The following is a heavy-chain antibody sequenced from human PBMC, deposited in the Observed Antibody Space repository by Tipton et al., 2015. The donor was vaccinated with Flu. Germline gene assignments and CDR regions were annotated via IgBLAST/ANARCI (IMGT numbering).Heavy chain of an antibody. D-gene: IGHD4-23*01. Sequence: QLVQSGAEVKKPGASVKVSCKASGYTFTGYYMHWVRQAPGQGLEWMGWINPNSGGTNYAQKFQGRVTMTRDTSISTAYMELSRLGSDDTAVYYCASNTVEHSYYYYGMDVWGQGTTVTVSS. J-gene: IGHJ6*02. V-gene: IGHV1-2*02. CDR2: INPNSGGT. CDR3: ASNTVEHSYYYYGMDV. CDR1: GYTFTGYY.